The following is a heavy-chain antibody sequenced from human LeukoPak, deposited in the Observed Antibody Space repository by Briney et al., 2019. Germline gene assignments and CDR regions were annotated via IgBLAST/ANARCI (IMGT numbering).Heavy chain of an antibody. V-gene: IGHV1-69*04. CDR2: IIPILGIA. D-gene: IGHD3-22*01. CDR1: GGTFSSYA. CDR3: AREPYYYDSSGYDP. J-gene: IGHJ5*02. Sequence: SVKVSCKASGGTFSSYAISWVRQAPGQGLEWMGRIIPILGIANYAQKFQGRVTITADKSTCTAYMELSSLRSEDTAVYYCAREPYYYDSSGYDPWGQGTLVTVSS.